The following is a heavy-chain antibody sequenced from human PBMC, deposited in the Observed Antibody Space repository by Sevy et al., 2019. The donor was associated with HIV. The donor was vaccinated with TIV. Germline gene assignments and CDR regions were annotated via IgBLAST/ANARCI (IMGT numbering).Heavy chain of an antibody. CDR1: GGSISSYY. Sequence: SETLSLTCTVSGGSISSYYWSWIRQPAGKGLEWIGRIYTSGSTNYNPSLKSRVTMSVDTSKNQFSLKLSSVTAAETAVYYCARGGQDCSGGSCYPEDAFDIWGQGTMVTVSS. CDR2: IYTSGST. D-gene: IGHD2-15*01. J-gene: IGHJ3*02. CDR3: ARGGQDCSGGSCYPEDAFDI. V-gene: IGHV4-4*07.